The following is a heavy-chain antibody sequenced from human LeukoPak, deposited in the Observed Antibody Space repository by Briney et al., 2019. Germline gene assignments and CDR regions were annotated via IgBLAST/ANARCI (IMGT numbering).Heavy chain of an antibody. V-gene: IGHV4-59*12. Sequence: SETLSLTCTVSGGSISSYYWSWIRQPPGKGLEWIGYIYYSGSTNYNPSLKSRVTISVDTSKNQFSLKLSSVTAEDTAVYYCARGITMVPFDYRGQGTLVTVSS. J-gene: IGHJ4*02. CDR1: GGSISSYY. CDR2: IYYSGST. CDR3: ARGITMVPFDY. D-gene: IGHD3-10*01.